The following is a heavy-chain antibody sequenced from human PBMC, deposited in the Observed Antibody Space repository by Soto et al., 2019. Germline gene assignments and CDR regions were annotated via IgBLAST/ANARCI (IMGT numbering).Heavy chain of an antibody. CDR1: GGSISSGGYS. V-gene: IGHV4-30-2*01. J-gene: IGHJ4*02. Sequence: SETLSLTCAVSGGSISSGGYSWSWIRQPPGKGLEWIGYIYHSGSTYYNPSLKSRVTISVDRSKNQFSLKLSSVTAADTAVYYCARASYGLAFDYWGQGTLVTVSS. D-gene: IGHD4-17*01. CDR3: ARASYGLAFDY. CDR2: IYHSGST.